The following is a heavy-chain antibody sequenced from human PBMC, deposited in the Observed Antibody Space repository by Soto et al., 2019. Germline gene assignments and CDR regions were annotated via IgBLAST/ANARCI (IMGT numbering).Heavy chain of an antibody. V-gene: IGHV1-2*02. J-gene: IGHJ3*02. Sequence: ASVKVSCKASGYTFIAYHRHWLRQVPGQGLEWMGWINPNSGGTNYAQKFEGRVTVTSDTSISTAYIELSRLRSDDTAVYYCARDQGSGWYEDFDTWGEGTKVTVSS. CDR3: ARDQGSGWYEDFDT. D-gene: IGHD6-19*01. CDR2: INPNSGGT. CDR1: GYTFIAYH.